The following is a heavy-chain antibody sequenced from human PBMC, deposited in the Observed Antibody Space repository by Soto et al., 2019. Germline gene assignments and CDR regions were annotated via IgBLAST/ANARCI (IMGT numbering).Heavy chain of an antibody. CDR1: GYSFSSYW. CDR3: ARRPPASSSWYYFDY. V-gene: IGHV5-51*01. D-gene: IGHD6-13*01. J-gene: IGHJ4*02. CDR2: IYPGDSDT. Sequence: PGESLKISCKGSGYSFSSYWIGWVRQMPGKGLEWMGIIYPGDSDTRYSPSFQGQVTISADKSISTAYLQWRSLKASDTAMYYCARRPPASSSWYYFDYWGQGTLVTVSS.